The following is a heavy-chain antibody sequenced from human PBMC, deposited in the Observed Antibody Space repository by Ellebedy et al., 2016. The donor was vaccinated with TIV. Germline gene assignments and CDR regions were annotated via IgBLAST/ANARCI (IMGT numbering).Heavy chain of an antibody. Sequence: LGGSLRLSCAASGFTFSSYSMNWVRQAPGKGLEWVSYISSSSSTIYYADSVKGRFTISRDNAKNSLSLQMNSLRDEDTAVYYCARGTGSSWYRSHYYGMDVWGQGTTVTVSS. D-gene: IGHD6-13*01. CDR1: GFTFSSYS. J-gene: IGHJ6*02. CDR3: ARGTGSSWYRSHYYGMDV. CDR2: ISSSSSTI. V-gene: IGHV3-48*02.